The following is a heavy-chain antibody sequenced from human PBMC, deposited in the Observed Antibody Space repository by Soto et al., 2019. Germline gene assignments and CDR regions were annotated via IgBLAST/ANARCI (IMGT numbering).Heavy chain of an antibody. J-gene: IGHJ4*02. CDR2: ISGSGGST. Sequence: GGSLRLSCAASGFTFSSYAMSWVRQAPGKGLEWVSAISGSGGSTYYADSVKGRFTISRDNSKNTLYLQMNSLRAEDTAVYYCAKPLKSGRAAAEIMHWGQGTLVTVSS. CDR3: AKPLKSGRAAAEIMH. D-gene: IGHD6-13*01. V-gene: IGHV3-23*01. CDR1: GFTFSSYA.